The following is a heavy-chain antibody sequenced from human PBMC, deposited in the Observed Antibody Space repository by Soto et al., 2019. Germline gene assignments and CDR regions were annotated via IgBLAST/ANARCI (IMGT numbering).Heavy chain of an antibody. D-gene: IGHD1-20*01. CDR2: VSYDGDNE. Sequence: PGGSLRLSCASSGFTFSNYAMHWVRQAPGKRLEWVAIVSYDGDNEYYADSVRGRFFISRDNSRNTLYLQTSSLRHEDTAVYYCARAPPVYKRIGYYFDYWGQGTLVTVSS. CDR1: GFTFSNYA. J-gene: IGHJ4*02. V-gene: IGHV3-30*03. CDR3: ARAPPVYKRIGYYFDY.